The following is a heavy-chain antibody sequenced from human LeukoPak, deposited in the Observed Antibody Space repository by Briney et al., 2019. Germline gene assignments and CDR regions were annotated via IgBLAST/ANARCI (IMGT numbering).Heavy chain of an antibody. V-gene: IGHV4-59*01. J-gene: IGHJ4*02. CDR2: IYYSGST. D-gene: IGHD4-17*01. CDR1: GGPITLYH. CDR3: ARVTVGEGYFDY. Sequence: SETLSLTCNVSGGPITLYHWSWIRQTPGKGLEWIGYIYYSGSTNYNPSLKSRVTISVDTSKNQFSLKLSSVTAADTAVYYCARVTVGEGYFDYWGQGTLVTVSS.